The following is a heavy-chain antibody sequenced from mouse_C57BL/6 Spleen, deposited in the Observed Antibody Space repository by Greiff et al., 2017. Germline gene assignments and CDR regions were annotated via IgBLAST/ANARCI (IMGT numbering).Heavy chain of an antibody. CDR2: IYPGDGDT. J-gene: IGHJ4*01. D-gene: IGHD2-3*01. Sequence: QVQLQQSGPELVKPGASVKISCKASGYAFSSSWMNWVTQRPGKGLEWIGRIYPGDGDTNYNGKFKGKATLTADKSSSTAYMQLSSLTSEDAAVYFCSRSDDGYYSYDAMDYWGQGTSVTVSS. CDR1: GYAFSSSW. CDR3: SRSDDGYYSYDAMDY. V-gene: IGHV1-82*01.